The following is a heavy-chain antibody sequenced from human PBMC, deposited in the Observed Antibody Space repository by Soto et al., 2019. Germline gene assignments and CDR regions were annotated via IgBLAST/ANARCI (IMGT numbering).Heavy chain of an antibody. Sequence: QVTLKGSGPVLVKPTETLTLTFTVSGFSLRHARLGVSCIRQSQGKALEWLAHIFSNEEKSYSTSLKSSLTISKDSSKSQIVLTLTTIVPVDTAAYYCTIYCGVACFTFDYWGQGTLVTVSS. CDR2: IFSNEEK. CDR3: TIYCGVACFTFDY. J-gene: IGHJ4*02. CDR1: GFSLRHARLG. V-gene: IGHV2-26*01. D-gene: IGHD2-21*02.